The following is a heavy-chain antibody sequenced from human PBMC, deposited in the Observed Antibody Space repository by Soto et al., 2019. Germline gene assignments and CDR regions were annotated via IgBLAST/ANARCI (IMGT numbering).Heavy chain of an antibody. CDR1: GYTFTGYY. J-gene: IGHJ3*02. CDR3: ARDVDQWWFGELSYQTDDAFDN. V-gene: IGHV1-2*02. D-gene: IGHD3-10*01. CDR2: INPNSGGT. Sequence: ASVKVSCKASGYTFTGYYMHWVRQAPGQGLEWMGWINPNSGGTNYAQKFQGRVTMTRDTSISTAYMELSRLRSDDTAVYYCARDVDQWWFGELSYQTDDAFDNWGQGTMVTVSS.